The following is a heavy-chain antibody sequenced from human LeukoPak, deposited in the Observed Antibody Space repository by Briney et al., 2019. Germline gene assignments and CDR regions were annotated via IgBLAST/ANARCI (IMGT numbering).Heavy chain of an antibody. Sequence: SETLSLTCTVSGGSISSYFWSWIRQPAGRGLEWIGRIYTSGSTNYNPSLKSRVTISVDTSKNQFSLKLSSVTAADTAVYYCAKTYLTYYDSSGFEYWGQGTLVTVSS. CDR2: IYTSGST. J-gene: IGHJ4*02. D-gene: IGHD3-22*01. CDR3: AKTYLTYYDSSGFEY. CDR1: GGSISSYF. V-gene: IGHV4-4*07.